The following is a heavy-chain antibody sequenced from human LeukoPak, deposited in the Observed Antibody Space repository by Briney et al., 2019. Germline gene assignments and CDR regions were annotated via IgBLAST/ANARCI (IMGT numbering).Heavy chain of an antibody. J-gene: IGHJ5*02. V-gene: IGHV4-4*07. Sequence: SETLSLTCTVSGGSISSYYWSWIRQPAGKGLERIGRIYTSGSTNYNPSLKSRVTMSVDTSKNQFSLKLSSVTAADTAVYYCVGWFGELKGNWFDPWGQGTLVTVSS. D-gene: IGHD3-10*01. CDR3: VGWFGELKGNWFDP. CDR2: IYTSGST. CDR1: GGSISSYY.